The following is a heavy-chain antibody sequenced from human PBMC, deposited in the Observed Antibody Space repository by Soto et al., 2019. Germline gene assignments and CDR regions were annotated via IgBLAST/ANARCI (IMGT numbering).Heavy chain of an antibody. V-gene: IGHV1-8*01. CDR1: GYTFTSYD. D-gene: IGHD5-12*01. CDR2: MNPNSGNT. Sequence: QVQLVQSGAEVKKPGASVKVSCKASGYTFTSYDINWVRQATGQGLEWMGWMNPNSGNTGYAQKFQGRVTMTRNTAISTAYMELSSLRSEDTAVYYCARGVDFVATMGRWFEPWGQGTLVTVSS. J-gene: IGHJ5*02. CDR3: ARGVDFVATMGRWFEP.